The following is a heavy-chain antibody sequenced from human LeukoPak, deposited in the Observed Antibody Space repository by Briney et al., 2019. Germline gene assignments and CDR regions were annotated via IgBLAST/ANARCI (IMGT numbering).Heavy chain of an antibody. CDR3: ARTQHLVLRSPLDP. CDR1: GCTFTNYD. CDR2: MNPYSANT. Sequence: ASVKVSCKASGCTFTNYDIHWVRQATGQGLEWMGWMNPYSANTGYAQNFQGRITITRNTSISTAYMELSSLRSEDTAVYYCARTQHLVLRSPLDPWGQGTLVTVSS. V-gene: IGHV1-8*03. J-gene: IGHJ5*02. D-gene: IGHD6-13*01.